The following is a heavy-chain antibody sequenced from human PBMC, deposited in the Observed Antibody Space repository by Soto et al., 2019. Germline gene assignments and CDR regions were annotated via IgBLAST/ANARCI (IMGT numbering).Heavy chain of an antibody. CDR3: AKDRGRTWYEDY. CDR1: GFTFSSYA. CDR2: ISGRGNTS. V-gene: IGHV3-23*01. D-gene: IGHD6-13*01. Sequence: EVQLLESGGGLVQPGGSLRLSCAASGFTFSSYAMTWVRQAPGKGLEWVTAISGRGNTSFYADSVKGRFTISRDSSKKMLYLQMNSLRPEDTAVYYCAKDRGRTWYEDYWGQGTLVTVSS. J-gene: IGHJ4*02.